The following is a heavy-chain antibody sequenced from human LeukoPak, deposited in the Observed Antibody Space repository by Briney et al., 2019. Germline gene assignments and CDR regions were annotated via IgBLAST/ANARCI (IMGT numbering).Heavy chain of an antibody. CDR1: GFTVSSNY. D-gene: IGHD3-16*01. V-gene: IGHV3-53*01. Sequence: GGSLRLSCAASGFTVSSNYMSWVRQAPGKGLEWVSVLYSGGSTYYADSVKGRFTVSRDNSKNTVYLQMNSLRVEDTAVYYCAIVRGSNWFDPWGQGTLVTVSS. J-gene: IGHJ5*02. CDR2: LYSGGST. CDR3: AIVRGSNWFDP.